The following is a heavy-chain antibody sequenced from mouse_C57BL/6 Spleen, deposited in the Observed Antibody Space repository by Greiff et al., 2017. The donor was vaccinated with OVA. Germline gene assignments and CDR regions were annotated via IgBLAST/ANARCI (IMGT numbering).Heavy chain of an antibody. V-gene: IGHV5-4*03. Sequence: EVKLVESGGGLVKPGGSLKLSCAASGFTFSSYAMSWVRQTPEKRLEWVATISDGGSYTDYPDNVKGRVSISRDNAKNNLYLQMIHLKSEDTAMYYYARPTVTDYAMDYWGQGASVTVSS. D-gene: IGHD2-13*01. CDR3: ARPTVTDYAMDY. CDR1: GFTFSSYA. CDR2: ISDGGSYT. J-gene: IGHJ4*01.